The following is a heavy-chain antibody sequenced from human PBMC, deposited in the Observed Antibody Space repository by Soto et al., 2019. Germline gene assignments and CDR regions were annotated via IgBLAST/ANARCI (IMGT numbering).Heavy chain of an antibody. D-gene: IGHD1-7*01. J-gene: IGHJ6*03. CDR2: INHSGST. CDR3: ARLARKNYSYYYYMAV. Sequence: QVQLQQWGAGLLKPSETLSLTCAVYGGSFSGYYWSWIRQPPGKGLEWIGEINHSGSTNYNPSLKSRVTISVDTSKTQFSLKLSSVTAADTAVYYCARLARKNYSYYYYMAVWGKGTTVTVSS. CDR1: GGSFSGYY. V-gene: IGHV4-34*01.